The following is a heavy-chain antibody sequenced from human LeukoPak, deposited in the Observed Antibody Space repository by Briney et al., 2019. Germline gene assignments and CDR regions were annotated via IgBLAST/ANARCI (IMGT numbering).Heavy chain of an antibody. V-gene: IGHV1-2*02. CDR3: VREDSGPGWPDDAFDI. CDR2: INPNSGGT. D-gene: IGHD5-12*01. J-gene: IGHJ3*02. Sequence: GASVKVSCKASGYTFTGYYMHWVRQAPGQGLEWMGWINPNSGGTNYAQKFQGRVTMTRDTSISTAYMELSRLRSDDTAVYYCVREDSGPGWPDDAFDIWGQGTMVTVSS. CDR1: GYTFTGYY.